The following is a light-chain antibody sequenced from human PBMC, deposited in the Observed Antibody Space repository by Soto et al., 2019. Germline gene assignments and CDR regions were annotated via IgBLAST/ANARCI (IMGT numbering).Light chain of an antibody. CDR3: QQRTKWRT. CDR2: DAS. Sequence: EIVLTQSPATLSLSPVERATLSGRASQSVSSSLAWYQQKPGQAPRLLIYDASNRATGIPARFSGSGSGTDFTLTISSLEPEDFAVYYCQQRTKWRTFGQGTKVDIK. J-gene: IGKJ1*01. V-gene: IGKV3-11*01. CDR1: QSVSSS.